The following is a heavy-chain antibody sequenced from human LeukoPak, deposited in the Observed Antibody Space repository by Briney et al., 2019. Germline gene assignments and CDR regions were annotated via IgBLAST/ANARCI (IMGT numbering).Heavy chain of an antibody. CDR3: ATAPMGSSGWYESWGDY. J-gene: IGHJ4*02. CDR2: FDPEDGET. D-gene: IGHD6-19*01. CDR1: GYTLTELS. Sequence: GASVKVSCKVSGYTLTELSMHWVRQAPGKGLEWMGGFDPEDGETIYAQKFQGRVTMTEDTSTDTAYMELSSLRSEDTAVYYCATAPMGSSGWYESWGDYWGQGTLVTVSS. V-gene: IGHV1-24*01.